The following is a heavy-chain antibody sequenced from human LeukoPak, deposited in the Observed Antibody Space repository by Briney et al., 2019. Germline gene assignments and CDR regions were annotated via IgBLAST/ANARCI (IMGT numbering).Heavy chain of an antibody. CDR1: EFSVCSNY. Sequence: PGGSLRLSCAASEFSVCSNYMTWVRQAPGKGLEWVALIYSGGSTYYADSVKGRFTISRDNSKNKLYLQMNSLRAEDTGVYYGARGPSGYHNTGGQGTLVTVSS. D-gene: IGHD5-12*01. J-gene: IGHJ4*02. CDR2: IYSGGST. CDR3: ARGPSGYHNT. V-gene: IGHV3-66*01.